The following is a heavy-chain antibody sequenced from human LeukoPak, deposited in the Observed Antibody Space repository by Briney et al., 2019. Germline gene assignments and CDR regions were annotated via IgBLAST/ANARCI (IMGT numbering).Heavy chain of an antibody. Sequence: ASVKVSCKASGYTFTSYAMHWVRQAPGQRLEWMGWINAGNGNTKYSQKFQGRVTITRDTSASTAYMELSSLRSEDTAVYYCARLSVPLYDFWSGYHMPYNWFDPWGQGTLVTVSS. CDR3: ARLSVPLYDFWSGYHMPYNWFDP. CDR2: INAGNGNT. J-gene: IGHJ5*02. V-gene: IGHV1-3*01. CDR1: GYTFTSYA. D-gene: IGHD3-3*01.